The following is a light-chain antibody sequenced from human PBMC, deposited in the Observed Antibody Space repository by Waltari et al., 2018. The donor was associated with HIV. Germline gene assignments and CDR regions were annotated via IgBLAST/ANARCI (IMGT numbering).Light chain of an antibody. J-gene: IGLJ3*02. Sequence: SYELTQPPSVSVSPGQTARITCSGDALPKQYAYWYQQKPGQAPILVIYKDSERPSGIPKRFSGSSSGTTVTLTISGVQAEDEADYYCQSADSSDTYSWVFGGGTKLTVL. V-gene: IGLV3-25*03. CDR1: ALPKQY. CDR3: QSADSSDTYSWV. CDR2: KDS.